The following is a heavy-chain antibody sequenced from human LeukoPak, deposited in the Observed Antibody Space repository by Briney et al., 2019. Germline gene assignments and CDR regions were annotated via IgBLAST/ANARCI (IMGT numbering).Heavy chain of an antibody. CDR1: GYTFTSYA. CDR2: INAGNGNT. J-gene: IGHJ5*02. V-gene: IGHV1-3*01. D-gene: IGHD6-13*01. Sequence: ASVKVSCKASGYTFTSYAMHWVRQAPGQRLEWMGWINAGNGNTKYSQKFQGRVTITRDTSASTAYMELSSLRSEDTAVYYCARDERSSWSDEPNWFDPWGQGTLVTVSS. CDR3: ARDERSSWSDEPNWFDP.